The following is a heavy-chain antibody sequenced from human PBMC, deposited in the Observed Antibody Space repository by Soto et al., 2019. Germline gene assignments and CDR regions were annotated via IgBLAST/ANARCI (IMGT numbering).Heavy chain of an antibody. CDR3: AKDSSPGVVVVAGSPSTWFDP. CDR1: GFTFSSYA. J-gene: IGHJ5*02. Sequence: EVQLLESGGGLVQPGGSPRLSFAASGFTFSSYAMGWVRQAPGRGLEWVSAISRSGGSTYYADSVKGRFTISRDNSKNTLYLQMNSLRVEDTAVYYCAKDSSPGVVVVAGSPSTWFDPWGQGTLVTVSS. D-gene: IGHD2-15*01. V-gene: IGHV3-23*01. CDR2: ISRSGGST.